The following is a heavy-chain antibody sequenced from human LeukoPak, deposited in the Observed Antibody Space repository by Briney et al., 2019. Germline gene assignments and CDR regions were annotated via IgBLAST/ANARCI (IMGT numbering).Heavy chain of an antibody. J-gene: IGHJ1*01. V-gene: IGHV1-46*01. D-gene: IGHD6-13*01. CDR2: INPSGGST. Sequence: GASVKVPCKASGYTFTSYYMHWVRQAPGQGLEWMGIINPSGGSTSYAQKFQGRVTMTRDTSTSTVYMELSSLRSEDTAVYYCARARLPPVRPIAAAGLEYFQHWGQGTLVTVSS. CDR1: GYTFTSYY. CDR3: ARARLPPVRPIAAAGLEYFQH.